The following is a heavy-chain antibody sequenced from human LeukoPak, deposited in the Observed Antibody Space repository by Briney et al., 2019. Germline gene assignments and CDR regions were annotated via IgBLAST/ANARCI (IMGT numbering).Heavy chain of an antibody. V-gene: IGHV4-59*01. J-gene: IGHJ4*02. CDR1: GGSISSYY. Sequence: SETLSLICTVSGGSISSYYWSWIRQPPGKGLEWIGYIYYSGSINYNPSLKSRVTISVDTSKNQFSLKVGSVTAADTAVYYCARGNWYLDYWGQGTLVTVSS. CDR3: ARGNWYLDY. D-gene: IGHD1-1*01. CDR2: IYYSGSI.